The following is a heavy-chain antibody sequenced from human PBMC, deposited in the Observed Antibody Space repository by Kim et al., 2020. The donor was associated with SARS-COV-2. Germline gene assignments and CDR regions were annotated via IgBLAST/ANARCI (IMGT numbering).Heavy chain of an antibody. V-gene: IGHV1-24*01. CDR2: T. CDR3: VSTATRPFFDY. J-gene: IGHJ4*02. D-gene: IGHD2-15*01. Sequence: TNNAKQFQGRVTMTEDTSTDTAYMELSSLRSEDTAVYYCVSTATRPFFDYWGQGTLVTVSS.